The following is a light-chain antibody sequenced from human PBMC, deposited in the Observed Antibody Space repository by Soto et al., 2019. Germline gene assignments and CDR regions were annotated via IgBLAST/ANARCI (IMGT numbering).Light chain of an antibody. J-gene: IGKJ2*01. CDR3: QQYGNSPPYT. CDR1: QSVYRGY. CDR2: GAT. V-gene: IGKV3-20*01. Sequence: EIVLTQSPGTLSLSPGERATLSCRASQSVYRGYLAWYQQKPGQAPRLLIYGATSRATGIPDRFSGSGSGTDSSLTITRLEPEDCAVYSCQQYGNSPPYTFGQGTKLEIK.